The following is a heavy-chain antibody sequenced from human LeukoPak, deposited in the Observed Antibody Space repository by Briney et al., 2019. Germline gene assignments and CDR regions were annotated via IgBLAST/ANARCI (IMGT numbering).Heavy chain of an antibody. Sequence: PSETLSLTCAVYGGSFSGYYWSWIRQPPGKGLERIGEINHSGSTNYNPSLKSRVTISVDTSKNQFSLKLSSVTAADTAVYYCARDRSSSRRFDPWGQGTLVTVSS. V-gene: IGHV4-34*01. CDR1: GGSFSGYY. D-gene: IGHD6-13*01. CDR3: ARDRSSSRRFDP. CDR2: INHSGST. J-gene: IGHJ5*02.